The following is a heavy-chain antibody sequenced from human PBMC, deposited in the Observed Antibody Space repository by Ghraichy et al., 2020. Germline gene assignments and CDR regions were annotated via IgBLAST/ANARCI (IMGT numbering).Heavy chain of an antibody. D-gene: IGHD4-11*01. CDR2: TFYTGTT. CDR3: AADRLDVGNFYSFDY. Sequence: SETLSLTCTVSGASVSSGSFYWSWLRQSPGKGLEWMGYTFYTGTTTYNPSLKSRVTILQDTSKSQFSLKLSSVTAADMAVYYCAADRLDVGNFYSFDYWGQGILVTVSS. J-gene: IGHJ4*02. V-gene: IGHV4-61*01. CDR1: GASVSSGSFY.